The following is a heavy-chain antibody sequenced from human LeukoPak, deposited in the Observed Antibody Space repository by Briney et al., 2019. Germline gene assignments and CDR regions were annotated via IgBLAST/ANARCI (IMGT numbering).Heavy chain of an antibody. V-gene: IGHV3-23*01. CDR3: AKRVSYSDSSVYFDY. D-gene: IGHD1-26*01. J-gene: IGHJ4*02. CDR2: IGDSGRDT. Sequence: GGSLRLSCAASGFSFSSYAMSGVRQAPGKGLEWVSGIGDSGRDTYYADSVKGRFTISKDNSKNTLYLQMNSLRAEDTAVYYCAKRVSYSDSSVYFDYWGQGTRVTVSS. CDR1: GFSFSSYA.